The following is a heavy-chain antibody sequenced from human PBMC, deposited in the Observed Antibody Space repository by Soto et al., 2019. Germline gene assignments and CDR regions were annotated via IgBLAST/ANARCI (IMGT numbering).Heavy chain of an antibody. CDR2: ISVSGGGT. CDR1: AFTFNTYA. Sequence: EVQLLESGGGLVQPGGSLRLSCAASAFTFNTYAMGWVRQAPGKGLEWVSAISVSGGGTYYADSVKGRFTISRDTSKNTLYLQMNSLRAADTAVYYCAKSGGASPYYFDYWGRGTLVTVSS. V-gene: IGHV3-23*01. J-gene: IGHJ4*02. CDR3: AKSGGASPYYFDY. D-gene: IGHD1-26*01.